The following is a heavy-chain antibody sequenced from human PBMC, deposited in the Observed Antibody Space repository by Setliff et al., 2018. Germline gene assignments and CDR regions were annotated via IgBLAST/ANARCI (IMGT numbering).Heavy chain of an antibody. CDR2: IYPGDSDT. J-gene: IGHJ3*02. V-gene: IGHV5-51*01. CDR1: GYTFSDYW. CDR3: ARVGPLTDDAFDI. Sequence: PGESLKISCRGSGYTFSDYWIGRVRQMPGKGLEWMGIIYPGDSDTRYSPSFQGQVTISADKSINTAYLQWSSLKASDTAIYYCARVGPLTDDAFDIWGQGTMVTVSS. D-gene: IGHD1-26*01.